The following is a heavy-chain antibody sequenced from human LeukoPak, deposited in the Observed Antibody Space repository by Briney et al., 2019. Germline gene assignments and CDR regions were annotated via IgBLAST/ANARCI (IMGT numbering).Heavy chain of an antibody. Sequence: VASVKVSCKASGYSFPGYFMQWVRQAPGQGLEWMGWINPNSGDTNYAQKFQGRVTMTRDTSISTAYMELSRLRSDDAAVYYCARRFYYAMDVWGQGTTVTVSS. CDR3: ARRFYYAMDV. V-gene: IGHV1-2*02. CDR2: INPNSGDT. J-gene: IGHJ6*02. D-gene: IGHD3-16*01. CDR1: GYSFPGYF.